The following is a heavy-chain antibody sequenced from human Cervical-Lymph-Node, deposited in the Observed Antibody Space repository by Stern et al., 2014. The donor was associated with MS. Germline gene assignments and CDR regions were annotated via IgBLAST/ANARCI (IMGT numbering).Heavy chain of an antibody. Sequence: VQLLQSGAEVPKPGSSVKVSCKASGGTFSKFPSSWVRQAPGQGLEWMGGLFPVFGTPTYAQEFRGRVTITADVSTSTVYMELSSLRSDDTAVYYCALSSETSDRWYSLGYDLWGQGTLVTVSS. V-gene: IGHV1-69*01. J-gene: IGHJ5*02. CDR3: ALSSETSDRWYSLGYDL. CDR2: LFPVFGTP. CDR1: GGTFSKFP. D-gene: IGHD6-13*01.